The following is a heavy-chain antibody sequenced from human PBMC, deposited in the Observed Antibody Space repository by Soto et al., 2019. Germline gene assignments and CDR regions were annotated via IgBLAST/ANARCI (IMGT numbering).Heavy chain of an antibody. Sequence: KTSETLSLTCTVAGGSSSSSSYYWGWIRQPPGKGLEWIGSIYYSGSTYYNPSLKSRVTISVDTSKNQFSLNLSSVNAEDTDVYYCASLTYYYDSSGSYNWYLDLWGSGHLVTVSS. CDR2: IYYSGST. V-gene: IGHV4-39*01. J-gene: IGHJ2*01. D-gene: IGHD3-22*01. CDR3: ASLTYYYDSSGSYNWYLDL. CDR1: GGSSSSSSYY.